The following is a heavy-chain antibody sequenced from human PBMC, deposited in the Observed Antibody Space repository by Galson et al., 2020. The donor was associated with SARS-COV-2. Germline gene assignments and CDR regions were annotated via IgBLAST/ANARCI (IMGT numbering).Heavy chain of an antibody. CDR3: ARDCEAYGMDV. J-gene: IGHJ6*04. CDR2: IYYCGST. CDR1: GGSISSGSYY. V-gene: IGHV4-31*01. Sequence: SETLSLTCTVSGGSISSGSYYRSWFRQPPGKGLEWIGYIYYCGSTYYNPSLKSLVTVSVDTSKNQCSLKLSSVTAADSAVYYCARDCEAYGMDVGGKGTTVAVSS.